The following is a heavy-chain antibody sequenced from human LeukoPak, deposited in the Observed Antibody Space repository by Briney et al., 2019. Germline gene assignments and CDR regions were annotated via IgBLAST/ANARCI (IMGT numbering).Heavy chain of an antibody. D-gene: IGHD3-22*01. CDR3: ARDGHYSDSSGYPDY. Sequence: ASVKVSCKASGYTFTGYYMHWVRQAPGQGLEWMGWINPNSGGTNYAQKFQGWVTMTRDTSISTAYMELSRLRSDDTAVYYCARDGHYSDSSGYPDYWGQGTLVTVSS. CDR2: INPNSGGT. J-gene: IGHJ4*02. V-gene: IGHV1-2*04. CDR1: GYTFTGYY.